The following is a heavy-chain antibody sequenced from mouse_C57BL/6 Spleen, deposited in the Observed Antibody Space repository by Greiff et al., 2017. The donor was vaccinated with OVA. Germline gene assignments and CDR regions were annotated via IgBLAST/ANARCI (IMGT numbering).Heavy chain of an antibody. V-gene: IGHV8-12*01. D-gene: IGHD1-1*01. Sequence: QVQLKESGPGILQSSQTLSLTCSFSGFSLSTSGMGVSWIRQPSGKGLEWLAHIYWDDDKRYNPSLKSRLTISKDTSRNQVFLKITSVDTADTATYYCARSITTVDYYAMDYWGQGTSVTVSS. CDR1: GFSLSTSGMG. J-gene: IGHJ4*01. CDR3: ARSITTVDYYAMDY. CDR2: IYWDDDK.